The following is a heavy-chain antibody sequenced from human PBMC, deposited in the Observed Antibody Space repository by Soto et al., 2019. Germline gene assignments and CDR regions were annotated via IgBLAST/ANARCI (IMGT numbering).Heavy chain of an antibody. D-gene: IGHD3-10*01. CDR1: GGSFSGYY. V-gene: IGHV4-34*01. J-gene: IGHJ4*02. CDR2: INHSGST. CDR3: ARMRHKGMVRGVHKTDY. Sequence: SETLSLTCAVYGGSFSGYYWSWIRQPPGKGLEWIGEINHSGSTNYNPSLKSRVTISVDTSKNQFSLKLSSVTAADTAVYYCARMRHKGMVRGVHKTDYWGQGTLVTVSS.